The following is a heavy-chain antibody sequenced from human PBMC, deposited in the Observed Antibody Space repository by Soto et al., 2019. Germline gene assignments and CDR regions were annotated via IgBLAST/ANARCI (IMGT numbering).Heavy chain of an antibody. CDR3: AGSWFGELFNFDY. V-gene: IGHV3-7*01. D-gene: IGHD3-10*01. J-gene: IGHJ4*02. CDR1: GFTFSSYW. CDR2: IKQDGSEK. Sequence: EVQLVESGGGLVQPGGSLRLSCAASGFTFSSYWMSWVRQAPGKGLEWVANIKQDGSEKYYVDSVKGRFTISRDNAKNSLYLQMNSLRAEDTAVYYCAGSWFGELFNFDYWGQGTLVTVSS.